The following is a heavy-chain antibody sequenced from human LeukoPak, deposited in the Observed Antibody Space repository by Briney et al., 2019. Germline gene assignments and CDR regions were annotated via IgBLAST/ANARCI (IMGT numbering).Heavy chain of an antibody. CDR3: ARHRRYYDSSGYYYSDY. CDR1: GYSFTSYW. J-gene: IGHJ4*02. V-gene: IGHV5-51*01. CDR2: IYPGDSDT. Sequence: GESLKISCKGSGYSFTSYWIGWVRQMPGKGLEWKGIIYPGDSDTRYSPSFQGQVTISADKSISTAYLQWSSLKASDTAMYYCARHRRYYDSSGYYYSDYWGQGTLVTVSS. D-gene: IGHD3-22*01.